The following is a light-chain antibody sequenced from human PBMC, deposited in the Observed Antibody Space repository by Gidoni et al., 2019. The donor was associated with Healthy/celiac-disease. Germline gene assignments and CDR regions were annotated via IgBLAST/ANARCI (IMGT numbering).Light chain of an antibody. CDR3: LQSYSTPRT. J-gene: IGKJ4*01. CDR2: AAS. Sequence: TQSPSSLSASVGDRVTITCRASQSISSYLNWYQQKPGKAPKLLIYAASSLQSGVPSRFSGSGSGTDFTLPISSLQPEDFATYYCLQSYSTPRTVXGXTKVEIK. CDR1: QSISSY. V-gene: IGKV1-39*01.